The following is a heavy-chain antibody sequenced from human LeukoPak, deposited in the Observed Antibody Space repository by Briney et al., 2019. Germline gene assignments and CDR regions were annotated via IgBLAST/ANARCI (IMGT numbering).Heavy chain of an antibody. J-gene: IGHJ3*02. CDR2: IYYTGGT. V-gene: IGHV4-31*03. CDR1: GDSITSGSYY. Sequence: SQTLSLTCTVSGDSITSGSYYWAWIRQHPEKGLEWIGYIYYTGGTHYNPPLKSRLTISVDTSENQFSLKMRSVTAADTAIYYCARAPGAFDIWGQGTMVTVSS. CDR3: ARAPGAFDI.